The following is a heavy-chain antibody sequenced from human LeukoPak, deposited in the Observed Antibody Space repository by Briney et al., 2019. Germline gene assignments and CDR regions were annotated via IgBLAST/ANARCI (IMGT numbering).Heavy chain of an antibody. CDR2: IYHSGST. CDR1: GGSISSGGYY. Sequence: SETLSLTCTVSGGSISSGGYYWSWIRQPPGKGLEWIGYIYHSGSTYYNPSLKSRVTISVDRSKNQFSLKLSSVTAADTAVYYCARGTRRHAFDIWGQGTMVTVSS. J-gene: IGHJ3*02. D-gene: IGHD6-25*01. CDR3: ARGTRRHAFDI. V-gene: IGHV4-30-2*01.